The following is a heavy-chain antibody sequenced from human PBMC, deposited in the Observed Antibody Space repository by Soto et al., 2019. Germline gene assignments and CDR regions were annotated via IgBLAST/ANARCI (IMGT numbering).Heavy chain of an antibody. D-gene: IGHD4-17*01. CDR1: GYTFTTYY. V-gene: IGHV1-46*01. Sequence: ASVKVSCKTSGYTFTTYYMHWVRQAPGQGLEWMGVINPSDGSTYSAQKFQGRVTMTRDTSTSTVYLELSSLRAEDSAMYYCVRDRFGYGDSGDWGQGTLVPVSS. J-gene: IGHJ4*02. CDR3: VRDRFGYGDSGD. CDR2: INPSDGST.